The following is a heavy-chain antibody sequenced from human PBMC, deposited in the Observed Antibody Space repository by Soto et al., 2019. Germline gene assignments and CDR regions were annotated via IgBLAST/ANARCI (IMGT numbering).Heavy chain of an antibody. CDR3: ARPPPPGLYYYGMDL. J-gene: IGHJ6*02. CDR2: INPTNGAT. V-gene: IGHV1-2*02. Sequence: QVQLVQSGAEVKKPGASVKVSCKASGYTFTAYYMHWVRQAPGQGLEWMGWINPTNGATNYAQKYQGRAPMTRATSTNPANRDLSRLKSDDTAGYYCARPPPPGLYYYGMDLWGQGTTVTVSS. CDR1: GYTFTAYY.